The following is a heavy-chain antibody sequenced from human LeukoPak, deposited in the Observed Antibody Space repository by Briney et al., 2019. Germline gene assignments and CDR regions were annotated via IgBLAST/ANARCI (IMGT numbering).Heavy chain of an antibody. V-gene: IGHV4-59*01. J-gene: IGHJ6*02. D-gene: IGHD3-10*01. CDR2: IYYSGST. CDR3: AKVPYSDYGSGRPPFMDV. Sequence: PSETLSLTCTVSGGSISSYYWSWIRQPPGKGLEWIGYIYYSGSTNYNPSLKSRVTISVDTSKNQFSLKLSSVTAADTAIHYCAKVPYSDYGSGRPPFMDVWGQGTTVAVSS. CDR1: GGSISSYY.